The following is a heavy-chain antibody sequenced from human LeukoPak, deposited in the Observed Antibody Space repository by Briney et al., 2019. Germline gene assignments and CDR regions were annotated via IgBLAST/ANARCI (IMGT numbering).Heavy chain of an antibody. J-gene: IGHJ4*02. CDR1: GFTVSNNY. D-gene: IGHD3-22*01. CDR2: IYSGGTT. Sequence: GGSLRLSCAASGFTVSNNYMSWVRQAPGKGLEWVSVIYSGGTTYYADSVKGRFTISRDNSRNTLYLQMNSLRAEDTAVYYCARDVGGDSSGYPDYWGQGTLVTVSS. V-gene: IGHV3-66*01. CDR3: ARDVGGDSSGYPDY.